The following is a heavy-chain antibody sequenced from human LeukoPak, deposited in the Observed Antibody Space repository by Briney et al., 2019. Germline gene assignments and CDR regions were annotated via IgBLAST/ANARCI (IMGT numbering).Heavy chain of an antibody. V-gene: IGHV3-23*01. D-gene: IGHD4-17*01. CDR2: IRNSGDNT. Sequence: PGGSLRLSCTASGFTFSRNAMSWVRQAPGKGLEWVSSIRNSGDNTYYADSVKGRFTISRDNSKNTLYLQMNSLRAEDTAVYYCAKTLHYGHYGKFDYWGQGTLVTVSS. CDR1: GFTFSRNA. J-gene: IGHJ4*02. CDR3: AKTLHYGHYGKFDY.